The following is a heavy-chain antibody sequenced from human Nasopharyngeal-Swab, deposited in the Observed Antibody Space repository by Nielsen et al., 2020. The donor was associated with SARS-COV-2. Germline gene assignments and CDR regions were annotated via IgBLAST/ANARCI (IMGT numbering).Heavy chain of an antibody. Sequence: GGSLRLSCAASGFTFSSYSMNWVRQAPGKGLEWVSSISSSSSYIYYADSVKGRFTISRDNAKNSLYLQMNSLRAEDTAVYYYARGSYYYDSSGYYDYWGQGTLVTVSS. CDR3: ARGSYYYDSSGYYDY. J-gene: IGHJ4*02. CDR1: GFTFSSYS. V-gene: IGHV3-21*01. CDR2: ISSSSSYI. D-gene: IGHD3-22*01.